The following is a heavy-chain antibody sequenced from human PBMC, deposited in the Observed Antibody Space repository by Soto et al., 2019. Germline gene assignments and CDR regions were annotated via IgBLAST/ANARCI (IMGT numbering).Heavy chain of an antibody. CDR3: ARDVVVVVAAHASRYFDL. J-gene: IGHJ2*01. Sequence: QVQLQESGPGLVKPSQTLSLTCTVSGGSINSGGYYWSWIRQHPGKGLEWIGYIYYSGTTYYNPSVKSRVTISVDTSKNQFSLRLSSVTAADTAVYYCARDVVVVVAAHASRYFDLWGRGTLVTVSS. D-gene: IGHD2-15*01. CDR2: IYYSGTT. CDR1: GGSINSGGYY. V-gene: IGHV4-31*03.